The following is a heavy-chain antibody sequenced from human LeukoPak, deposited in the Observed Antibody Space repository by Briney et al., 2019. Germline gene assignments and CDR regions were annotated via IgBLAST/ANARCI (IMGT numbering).Heavy chain of an antibody. CDR1: GFAISSHA. V-gene: IGHV3-23*01. Sequence: GGSLRLSCAASGFAISSHAMCWVRQAPGKGLEWVSSIDISGGSTYYADSAEGRFTISRDNSKNTLYLQMNGLRVEDTALYYCANEVRPNDYWGQGTLVTVSS. D-gene: IGHD1-1*01. J-gene: IGHJ4*02. CDR2: IDISGGST. CDR3: ANEVRPNDY.